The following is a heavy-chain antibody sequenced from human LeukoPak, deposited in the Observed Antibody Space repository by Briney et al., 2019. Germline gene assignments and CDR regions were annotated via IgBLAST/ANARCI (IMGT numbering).Heavy chain of an antibody. CDR2: INPNSGGT. V-gene: IGHV1-2*02. CDR1: GYTFTGYY. Sequence: GASVKVPCKASGYTFTGYYMHWVRQAPGQGLEWMGWINPNSGGTNYAQRFQGRVTMTRDTSISTAYMELSRLRSDDTAVYYCARDIVVVPAAIQGFDYWGQGTLVTVSS. J-gene: IGHJ4*02. D-gene: IGHD2-2*01. CDR3: ARDIVVVPAAIQGFDY.